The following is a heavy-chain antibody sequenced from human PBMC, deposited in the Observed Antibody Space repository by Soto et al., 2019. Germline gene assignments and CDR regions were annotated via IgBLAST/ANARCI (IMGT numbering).Heavy chain of an antibody. CDR3: ARARIAVAGYGMDV. Sequence: QVQLVESGGGVVQPGRSLRLSCAASGFTFSSYAMHWVRQAPGKGLEWVAVISYDGSNKYYADSVKGRFTISRDNSKNTLYLQMNSLRAEDTAVYYCARARIAVAGYGMDVWGQGTTVTVSS. CDR1: GFTFSSYA. V-gene: IGHV3-30-3*01. D-gene: IGHD6-19*01. CDR2: ISYDGSNK. J-gene: IGHJ6*02.